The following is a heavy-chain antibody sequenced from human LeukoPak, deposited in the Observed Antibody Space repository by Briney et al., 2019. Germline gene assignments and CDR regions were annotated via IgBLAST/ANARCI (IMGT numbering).Heavy chain of an antibody. J-gene: IGHJ3*02. CDR2: IYSGGDT. Sequence: GGSLRLSCAASGFTVSSNYMSWVRQAPGKGLEWVSVIYSGGDTYYADSVKGRFTISRDDSKNTLYLQINSLRAEDTAVYYCARAKRNGFDIWGQGTMVTVSS. CDR3: ARAKRNGFDI. CDR1: GFTVSSNY. V-gene: IGHV3-53*01.